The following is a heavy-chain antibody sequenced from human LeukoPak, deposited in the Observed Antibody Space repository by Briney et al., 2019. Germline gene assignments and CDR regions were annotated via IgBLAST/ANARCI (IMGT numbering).Heavy chain of an antibody. V-gene: IGHV3-74*01. D-gene: IGHD1-14*01. Sequence: PGGSLRLSCAASGFTFSSYWMHWVRQAPGKGLVWVSRIKSDGGGTTYADSVKGRFTISRDNAKNKLYLQMNSLRAEDTAVYFCAREFRKPSTGDWGQGTLVTVSS. CDR3: AREFRKPSTGD. J-gene: IGHJ4*02. CDR1: GFTFSSYW. CDR2: IKSDGGGT.